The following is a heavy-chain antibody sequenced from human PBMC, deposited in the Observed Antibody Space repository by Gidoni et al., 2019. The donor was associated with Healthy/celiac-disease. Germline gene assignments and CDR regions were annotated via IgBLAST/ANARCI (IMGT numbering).Heavy chain of an antibody. CDR1: GGSISSYY. V-gene: IGHV4-59*01. CDR2: IYYSGTT. Sequence: QVQLQESGPGLVKPSATLSLTCTVSGGSISSYYWSWIRQPPGKGLEWIWYIYYSGTTKYNPSLKMRVTISVDTSKNQFSLKLSSVTAADTAVYYCARIEYSSSSGIDPWGQGTLVTVSS. J-gene: IGHJ5*02. CDR3: ARIEYSSSSGIDP. D-gene: IGHD6-6*01.